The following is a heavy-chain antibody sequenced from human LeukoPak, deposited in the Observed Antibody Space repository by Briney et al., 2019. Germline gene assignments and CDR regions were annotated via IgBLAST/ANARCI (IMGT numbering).Heavy chain of an antibody. CDR1: GFTFSSYG. J-gene: IGHJ4*02. Sequence: PGGSLRLSCAASGFTFSSYGMHWVRQAPGKGLEWVAVIWYDGSNKYYADSVKGRFTISRDNSKNTLYVQVNSLGTEDTAAYYCAKGSYYDSSRSFYFDYWGQGTLVTVSS. D-gene: IGHD3-22*01. CDR3: AKGSYYDSSRSFYFDY. CDR2: IWYDGSNK. V-gene: IGHV3-33*06.